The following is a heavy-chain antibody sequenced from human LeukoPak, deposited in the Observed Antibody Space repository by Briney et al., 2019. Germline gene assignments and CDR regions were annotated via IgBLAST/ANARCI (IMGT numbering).Heavy chain of an antibody. CDR1: GGTFSSHP. V-gene: IGHV1-69*05. Sequence: SVKVSCKASGGTFSSHPFTWVRQAPGQGLEWMGEITPIFGTANYAQRFQGRVTITTDESTSTAYMELSSLRSEDTAVYYCARGNTMVRGADDAFDIWGQGTLVTVSS. CDR2: ITPIFGTA. J-gene: IGHJ3*02. D-gene: IGHD3-10*01. CDR3: ARGNTMVRGADDAFDI.